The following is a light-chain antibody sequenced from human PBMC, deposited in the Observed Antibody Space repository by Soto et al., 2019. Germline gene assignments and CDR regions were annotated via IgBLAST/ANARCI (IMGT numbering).Light chain of an antibody. J-gene: IGKJ1*01. CDR3: QQYGSSPWT. Sequence: EIVLTQSPGTLSLSPGERATLSCRASQSVTSHYLAWYQQKPGQAPRLLIYGASRRATDIPDRFSGSGSGTDFALTISRLEPEDFAVYYCQQYGSSPWTFGQGTKVDIK. V-gene: IGKV3-20*01. CDR1: QSVTSHY. CDR2: GAS.